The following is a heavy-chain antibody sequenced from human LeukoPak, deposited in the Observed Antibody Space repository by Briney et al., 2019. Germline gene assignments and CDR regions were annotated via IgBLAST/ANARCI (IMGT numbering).Heavy chain of an antibody. CDR2: ISESGSAI. Sequence: GGSLRLSCAASGFTFSSYEMNWVRLAPGKGLEWVSYISESGSAIYYADSVKGRFSISRDNAKNSLYLQMNSLRAEDTAVYYCARDQYNYGYVSWFDPWGQGTLVTVSS. J-gene: IGHJ5*02. V-gene: IGHV3-48*03. CDR3: ARDQYNYGYVSWFDP. CDR1: GFTFSSYE. D-gene: IGHD5-18*01.